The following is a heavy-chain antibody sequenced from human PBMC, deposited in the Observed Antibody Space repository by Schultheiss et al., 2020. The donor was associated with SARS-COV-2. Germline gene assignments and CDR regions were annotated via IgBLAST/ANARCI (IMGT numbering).Heavy chain of an antibody. CDR2: IKQDGSEK. CDR3: ARVDSSSAGDY. D-gene: IGHD6-6*01. V-gene: IGHV3-7*01. CDR1: GFTFSDYY. Sequence: GGSLRLSCAASGFTFSDYYMSWVRQAPGKGLEWVANIKQDGSEKYYADSVKGRFTISRDNAKNSLYLQMNSLRAEDTAVYYCARVDSSSAGDYWGQGTLVTVSS. J-gene: IGHJ4*02.